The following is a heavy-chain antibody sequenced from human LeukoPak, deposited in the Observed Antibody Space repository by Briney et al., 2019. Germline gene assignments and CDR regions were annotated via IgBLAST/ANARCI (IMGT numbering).Heavy chain of an antibody. CDR1: GGSISSGTYY. V-gene: IGHV4-61*02. CDR2: IYTSGST. CDR3: ARQSRLRWFDP. J-gene: IGHJ5*02. D-gene: IGHD3-16*01. Sequence: SETLSLTCTVSGGSISSGTYYWTWIRQPAGNGLEWIGRIYTSGSTNYNPSLKSRVTISVDTSKNQFSLKLSSVTAADTAVYYCARQSRLRWFDPWGQGTLVTVSS.